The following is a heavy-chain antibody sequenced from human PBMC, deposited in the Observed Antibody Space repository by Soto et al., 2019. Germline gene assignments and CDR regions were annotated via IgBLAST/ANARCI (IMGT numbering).Heavy chain of an antibody. D-gene: IGHD1-26*01. Sequence: ASVKVSCKASGYTFTGNYIQWVRQAPGQGLEWVGWVNPDNGGTASAQKFQGRVSMTRDTSVTTAYMELSRLTSDDTAVYYCARDPRPPSGWLGFWEYGMDVWGQGTTVTVSS. CDR1: GYTFTGNY. CDR2: VNPDNGGT. CDR3: ARDPRPPSGWLGFWEYGMDV. J-gene: IGHJ6*02. V-gene: IGHV1-2*02.